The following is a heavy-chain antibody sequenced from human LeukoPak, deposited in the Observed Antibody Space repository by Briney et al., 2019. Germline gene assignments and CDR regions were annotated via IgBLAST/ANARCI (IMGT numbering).Heavy chain of an antibody. V-gene: IGHV3-64D*06. D-gene: IGHD6-13*01. J-gene: IGHJ4*02. CDR2: ISSNGDNT. Sequence: GGSLRLSCSASGFTFSSYAMHWVRQAPGKGLEYVSAISSNGDNTYYADSVKARFTISRDTSKNTLYLQVSSLRAEDTAVYYCVKDPSSSWYFGYFDYWGQGTLVTVSS. CDR1: GFTFSSYA. CDR3: VKDPSSSWYFGYFDY.